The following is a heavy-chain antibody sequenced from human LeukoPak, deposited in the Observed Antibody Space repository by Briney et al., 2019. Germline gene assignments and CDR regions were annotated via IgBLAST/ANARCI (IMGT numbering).Heavy chain of an antibody. CDR2: INPNGGGT. Sequence: ASVKVSCTVSGYTFSAYYMHWVRQAPGQGLEWMGWINPNGGGTNYAKKFQGRVTMTRDTSISTAYMELSGLTSDDTAIYYCSREVTRGGDYWGQGTLVTVSS. CDR1: GYTFSAYY. J-gene: IGHJ4*02. V-gene: IGHV1-2*02. CDR3: SREVTRGGDY. D-gene: IGHD3-3*01.